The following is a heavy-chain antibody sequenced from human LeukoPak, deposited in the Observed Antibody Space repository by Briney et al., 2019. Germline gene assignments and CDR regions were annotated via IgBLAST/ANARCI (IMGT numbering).Heavy chain of an antibody. D-gene: IGHD2-8*01. CDR3: ASPGGVNLDAFDI. V-gene: IGHV3-11*06. CDR1: GFTFSDYY. CDR2: ISSSSSYI. J-gene: IGHJ3*02. Sequence: PGGSLRLSCAASGFTFSDYYMSWIRQAPGKGLEWVSSISSSSSYIYYADSVKGRFTISRDNAKNSLYLQMNSLRAEDTAVYYCASPGGVNLDAFDIWGQGTMVTVSS.